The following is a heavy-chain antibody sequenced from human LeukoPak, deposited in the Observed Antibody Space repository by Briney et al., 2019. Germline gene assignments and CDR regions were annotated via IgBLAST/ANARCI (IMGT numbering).Heavy chain of an antibody. V-gene: IGHV1-18*04. CDR1: GYTFTGYY. J-gene: IGHJ6*02. Sequence: GASVKVSCKASGYTFTGYYMHWVRQAPGQGLEWMGWISAYNGNTNYAQKLRGRVTMTTDTSTSTAYMELRSLRSDDTAVYYCQREPDIRYFDWLQSGEYYYGMDVWGQGTTVTVSS. CDR2: ISAYNGNT. D-gene: IGHD3-9*01. CDR3: QREPDIRYFDWLQSGEYYYGMDV.